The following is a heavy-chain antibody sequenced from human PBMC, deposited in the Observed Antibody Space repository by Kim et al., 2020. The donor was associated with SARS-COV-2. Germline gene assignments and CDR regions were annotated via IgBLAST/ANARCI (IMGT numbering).Heavy chain of an antibody. D-gene: IGHD3-10*01. J-gene: IGHJ4*02. Sequence: SETLSLTCTVSGGSISSSSYYWGWIRQPPGKGLEWIGSIYYSGSTYYNPSLKSRVTISVDTSKNQFSLKLSSVTAADTAVYYCARRLSSYYYGSGSYDADYWGQGTLVTVSS. CDR3: ARRLSSYYYGSGSYDADY. V-gene: IGHV4-39*01. CDR1: GGSISSSSYY. CDR2: IYYSGST.